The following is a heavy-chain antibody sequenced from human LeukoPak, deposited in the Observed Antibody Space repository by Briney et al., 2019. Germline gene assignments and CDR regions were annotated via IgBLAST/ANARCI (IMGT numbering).Heavy chain of an antibody. J-gene: IGHJ3*02. D-gene: IGHD3-10*01. V-gene: IGHV3-30*04. Sequence: PGGSLRLSCAASGFTFSSYAMHWVRQAPGKGLEWVAVISYDGSNKYYADSVQGRFTISRDNSKNTVFLQMNNLRVEDTAVYYCAKYYGSGTGAFDIWGQGTMVTVSS. CDR1: GFTFSSYA. CDR2: ISYDGSNK. CDR3: AKYYGSGTGAFDI.